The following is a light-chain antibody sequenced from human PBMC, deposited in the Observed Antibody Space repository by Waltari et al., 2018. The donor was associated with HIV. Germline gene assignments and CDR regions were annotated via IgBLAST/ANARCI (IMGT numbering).Light chain of an antibody. CDR2: DAF. CDR3: QQYNNWPRT. V-gene: IGKV3-15*01. Sequence: EIVMTQSPAILSVSPGARATLSCRASPGVSTNLAWYQRKPGQAPRLLIYDAFMRATGIPARFSGSGSGTDFTLIISSLQSEDFAVYYCQQYNNWPRTFGQGTNVEIK. CDR1: PGVSTN. J-gene: IGKJ1*01.